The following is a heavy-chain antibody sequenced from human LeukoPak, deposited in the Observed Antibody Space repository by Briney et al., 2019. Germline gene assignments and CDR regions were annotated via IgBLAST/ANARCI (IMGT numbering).Heavy chain of an antibody. D-gene: IGHD6-19*01. V-gene: IGHV3-64*01. Sequence: GGSLRLSCAASGFTFSSYAMHWVRQAPGKGLEYVSAISSNGGSTYYANSVKGRFTISRDNSKNTLYLQMGSLRAEDMAVYYCARDLGYSSGWCDYWGQGTLVTVSS. J-gene: IGHJ4*02. CDR3: ARDLGYSSGWCDY. CDR2: ISSNGGST. CDR1: GFTFSSYA.